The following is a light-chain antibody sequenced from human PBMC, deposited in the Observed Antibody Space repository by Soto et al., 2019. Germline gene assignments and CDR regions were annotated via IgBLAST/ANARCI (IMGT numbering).Light chain of an antibody. Sequence: DSQMTQSPSTLSASVGDRVTITCRASHSIGDSLAWYQQKPGKAPYLLISDVSSLERGVPSRFSGSGSGTEFTLTISRMQHDDVATFCCQQYNGYSRTFGQGTKVEL. V-gene: IGKV1-5*01. CDR2: DVS. J-gene: IGKJ1*01. CDR3: QQYNGYSRT. CDR1: HSIGDS.